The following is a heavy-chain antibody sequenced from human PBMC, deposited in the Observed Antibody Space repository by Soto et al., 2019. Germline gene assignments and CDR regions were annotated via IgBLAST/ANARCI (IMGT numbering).Heavy chain of an antibody. CDR2: IYPGDSDT. J-gene: IGHJ6*02. CDR1: GYTFTNYW. Sequence: GASLKISCKGSGYTFTNYWIGWVRQMPGKGLEWMGIIYPGDSDTKYNPSFQGQVTISADKSITTTYLRWTSLKASDTAIYSCAASIFFYGMDVWGHGTTVAVSS. V-gene: IGHV5-51*01. CDR3: AASIFFYGMDV.